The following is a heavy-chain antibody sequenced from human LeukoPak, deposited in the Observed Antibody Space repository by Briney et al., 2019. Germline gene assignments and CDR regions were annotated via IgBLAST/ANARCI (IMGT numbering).Heavy chain of an antibody. CDR2: LSPSGGST. Sequence: ASVKDSCKASGYTFTNYYMHWVRQAPGQGLEWMGILSPSGGSTSYAQKFQGRVTMTRDTSTSTVYMELSSLRSDDTAVYYCAREQLVGTYYFDYWGQGTLVTVSS. D-gene: IGHD6-6*01. J-gene: IGHJ4*02. CDR3: AREQLVGTYYFDY. V-gene: IGHV1-46*01. CDR1: GYTFTNYY.